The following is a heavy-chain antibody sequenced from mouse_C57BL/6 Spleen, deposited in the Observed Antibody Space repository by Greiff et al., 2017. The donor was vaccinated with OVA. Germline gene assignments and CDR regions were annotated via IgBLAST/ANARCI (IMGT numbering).Heavy chain of an antibody. J-gene: IGHJ2*01. CDR1: GYTFTNYW. CDR3: ARGHYYGSFDY. Sequence: VKLQESGAELVRPGTSVKMSCKASGYTFTNYWIGWAKQRPGHGLEWIGDIYPGGGYTNYNEKFKGKATLTADKSSSTAYMQFSSLTSEDSAIYYCARGHYYGSFDYWGQGTTLTVSS. V-gene: IGHV1-63*01. D-gene: IGHD1-1*01. CDR2: IYPGGGYT.